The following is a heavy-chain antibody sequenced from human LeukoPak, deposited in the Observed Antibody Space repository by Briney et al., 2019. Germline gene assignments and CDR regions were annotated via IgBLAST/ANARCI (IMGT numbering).Heavy chain of an antibody. D-gene: IGHD1/OR15-1a*01. V-gene: IGHV3-30*02. CDR2: MLYDGGDI. CDR1: GFSFRHYG. CDR3: VKRTILRNAFDI. Sequence: PGGSLRLSCATSGFSFRHYGMRWVRQAPARRVEGVAFMLYDGGDIYYGDSVKSRFPISRDNSKNTLYLEKNSLRIEDTAVYYCVKRTILRNAFDIWGQGTMVTVSS. J-gene: IGHJ3*02.